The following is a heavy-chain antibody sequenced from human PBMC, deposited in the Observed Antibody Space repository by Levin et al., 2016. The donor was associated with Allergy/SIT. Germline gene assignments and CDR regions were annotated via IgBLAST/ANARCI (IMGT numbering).Heavy chain of an antibody. CDR2: IYYSGST. CDR3: AIENSGSYYYYGMDV. V-gene: IGHV4-39*01. Sequence: WIRQPPGKGLEWIGSIYYSGSTYYNPSLKSRVTISVDTSKNQFSLKLSSVTAADTAVYYCAIENSGSYYYYGMDVWGQGTTVTVSS. D-gene: IGHD3-22*01. J-gene: IGHJ6*02.